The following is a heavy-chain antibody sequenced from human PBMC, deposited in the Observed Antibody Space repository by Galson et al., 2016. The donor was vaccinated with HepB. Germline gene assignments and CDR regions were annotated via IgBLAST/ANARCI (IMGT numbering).Heavy chain of an antibody. CDR2: ISFDGAKK. J-gene: IGHJ4*02. V-gene: IGHV3-30*03. Sequence: SLRLSCAASGFAFSRKSMHWIRQAPGKGLEWVAFISFDGAKKDFADSVKGRFTISRDNSKNTVSLQMNSLPPDDTALYYCARDPDLGYVDVWGQGTQVTVSS. CDR3: ARDPDLGYVDV. CDR1: GFAFSRKS. D-gene: IGHD7-27*01.